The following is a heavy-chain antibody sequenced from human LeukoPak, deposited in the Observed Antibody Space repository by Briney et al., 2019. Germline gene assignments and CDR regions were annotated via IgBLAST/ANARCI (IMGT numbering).Heavy chain of an antibody. Sequence: GGSLRLSCTASGYTFNSYAMSWVRQAPGKGLEWVSGISGSGTSTYYADSVKGRFTISRDNSENTLYLQMTSLRPEDTAIYYCARVISYFDLWGQGALVTASS. CDR3: ARVISYFDL. J-gene: IGHJ4*02. V-gene: IGHV3-23*01. D-gene: IGHD3-3*02. CDR1: GYTFNSYA. CDR2: ISGSGTST.